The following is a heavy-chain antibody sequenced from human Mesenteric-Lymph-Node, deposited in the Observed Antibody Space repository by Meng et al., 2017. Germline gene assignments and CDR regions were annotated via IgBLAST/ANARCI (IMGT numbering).Heavy chain of an antibody. CDR2: INPSGGST. Sequence: ASVKVSCKASGYIFTSYYMHWVRQAPGQGLEWMGIINPSGGSTSYAQKFQGRVTMTRDTSTSTVYMELSSLRSEDTAVYYCARVGEQMGYYGSGSYYSWGQGTLVTVSS. J-gene: IGHJ4*02. V-gene: IGHV1-46*01. CDR1: GYIFTSYY. D-gene: IGHD3-10*01. CDR3: ARVGEQMGYYGSGSYYS.